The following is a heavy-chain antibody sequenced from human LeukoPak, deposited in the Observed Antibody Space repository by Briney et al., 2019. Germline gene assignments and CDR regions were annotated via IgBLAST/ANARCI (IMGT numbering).Heavy chain of an antibody. CDR1: GYTFTSYY. CDR2: INPSGGST. J-gene: IGHJ6*02. CDR3: ARDGPKSEDTYCSSTSCPIYYYYGMDV. Sequence: GASVKVSCRASGYTFTSYYMHWVRQAPGQGLEWMGIINPSGGSTSYAQKSQGRVTMTRDTSASTVYMELSSLRSEDTAVYYCARDGPKSEDTYCSSTSCPIYYYYGMDVWGQGTTVTVSS. D-gene: IGHD2-2*01. V-gene: IGHV1-46*01.